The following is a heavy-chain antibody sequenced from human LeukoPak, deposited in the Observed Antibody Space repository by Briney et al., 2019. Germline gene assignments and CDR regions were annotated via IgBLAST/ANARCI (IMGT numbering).Heavy chain of an antibody. Sequence: GGSLRLSCAASGFAFSSYWMHWVRQAPGKGLVWVSRINSDGSSTTYADSVQGRFTISRDNAKNTLYLQTNSLRADDTAVYYCARSVYSYYANWFDPWGQGTLVTVSS. D-gene: IGHD4-11*01. CDR1: GFAFSSYW. CDR2: INSDGSST. V-gene: IGHV3-74*01. J-gene: IGHJ5*02. CDR3: ARSVYSYYANWFDP.